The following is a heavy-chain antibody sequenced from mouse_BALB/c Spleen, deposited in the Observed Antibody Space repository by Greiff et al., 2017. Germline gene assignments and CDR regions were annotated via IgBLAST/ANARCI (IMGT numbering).Heavy chain of an antibody. J-gene: IGHJ4*01. CDR2: IYWDDDK. Sequence: QVTLKESGPGILQPSQTLSLTCSFSGFSLSTSGMGVSWIRQPSGKGLEWLAHIYWDDDKRYNPSLKSRLTISKDTSSNQVFLKITSVDTADTATYYCARSGNRYSYAMDYWGQGTSVTVSS. D-gene: IGHD2-14*01. CDR1: GFSLSTSGMG. V-gene: IGHV8-12*01. CDR3: ARSGNRYSYAMDY.